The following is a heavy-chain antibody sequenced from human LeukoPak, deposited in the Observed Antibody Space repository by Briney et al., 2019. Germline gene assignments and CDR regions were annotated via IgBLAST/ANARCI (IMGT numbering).Heavy chain of an antibody. J-gene: IGHJ4*02. CDR3: ARVGYYGGSVYSLDY. D-gene: IGHD3-22*01. Sequence: PGGSLRLSCAASGFTFSSYAMSWVRQAPGKGLEWVGRTRNKANSYTTEYAASVKGRFTISRDDSKNSLYLQMNSLRTEDTAVYYCARVGYYGGSVYSLDYWGQGTLVTVSS. CDR2: TRNKANSYTT. V-gene: IGHV3-72*01. CDR1: GFTFSSYA.